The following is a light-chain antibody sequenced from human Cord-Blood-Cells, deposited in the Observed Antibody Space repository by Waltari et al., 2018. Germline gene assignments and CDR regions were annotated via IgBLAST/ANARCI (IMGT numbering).Light chain of an antibody. CDR1: SSDVGGYHY. CDR2: DVS. V-gene: IGLV2-11*01. Sequence: QSALTQPRSVSGSPGQSVTISCTGTSSDVGGYHYVSWSQQHPGKASKLMIYDVSKRPAGVPERSSGSKSGNTASLTISGLQAEDEAEYYCCSYAGSAWVFGGGTKLTVL. CDR3: CSYAGSAWV. J-gene: IGLJ3*02.